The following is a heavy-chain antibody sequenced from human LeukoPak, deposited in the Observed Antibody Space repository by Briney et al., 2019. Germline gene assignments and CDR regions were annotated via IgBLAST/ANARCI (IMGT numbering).Heavy chain of an antibody. CDR1: GFTFSSYS. CDR3: ARGNYDILTGYSHFDY. J-gene: IGHJ4*02. D-gene: IGHD3-9*01. V-gene: IGHV3-21*01. Sequence: TGGSLRLSCAASGFTFSSYSMNWVRQAPGKGLEWVSSISSSSSYIYYADSVKGRFTISRDNAKNSLYLQMNSLRAEDTAVYYCARGNYDILTGYSHFDYWGQGTLVTVSS. CDR2: ISSSSSYI.